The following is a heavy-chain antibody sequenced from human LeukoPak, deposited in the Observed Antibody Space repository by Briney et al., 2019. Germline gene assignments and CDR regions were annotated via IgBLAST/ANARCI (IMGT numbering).Heavy chain of an antibody. CDR1: GFTFSSYS. Sequence: GGSLRLSCAASGFTFSSYSMNWVRQAPGKGLEWVSSISSSSSYIYYADSVKGRFTISRDNAKNSLYLRMNSLRAEDTAVYYCARLLGYCSGGSCYSAQDYGMDVWGQGTTVTVSS. CDR3: ARLLGYCSGGSCYSAQDYGMDV. J-gene: IGHJ6*02. D-gene: IGHD2-15*01. CDR2: ISSSSSYI. V-gene: IGHV3-21*01.